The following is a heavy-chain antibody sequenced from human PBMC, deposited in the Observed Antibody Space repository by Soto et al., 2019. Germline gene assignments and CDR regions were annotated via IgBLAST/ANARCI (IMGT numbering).Heavy chain of an antibody. D-gene: IGHD3-3*01. J-gene: IGHJ5*02. V-gene: IGHV4-34*01. CDR3: ARNSITIFGVAKRRFDP. CDR2: INHSGST. CDR1: GGSFSGYY. Sequence: SETLSLTCAVYGGSFSGYYWSWIRQPPGKGLEWIGEINHSGSTNYNPSLKSRVTISVDTSKNQFSLKLSSVTAADTAAYYCARNSITIFGVAKRRFDPWGQGTLVTVSS.